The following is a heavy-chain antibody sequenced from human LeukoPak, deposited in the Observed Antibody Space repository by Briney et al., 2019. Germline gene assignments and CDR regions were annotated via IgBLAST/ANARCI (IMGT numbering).Heavy chain of an antibody. CDR2: INPNSGVT. J-gene: IGHJ4*02. CDR1: GYTFTGYY. V-gene: IGHV1-2*02. D-gene: IGHD3-10*01. Sequence: ASVKVSCKASGYTFTGYYMHWVRQAPGQGLEWMGWINPNSGVTNYAQNFHDRVTMTRDTSIRTAFMELSRLKSDDTAVYYCARALLSQINYYFDYWGQGTLVTVSS. CDR3: ARALLSQINYYFDY.